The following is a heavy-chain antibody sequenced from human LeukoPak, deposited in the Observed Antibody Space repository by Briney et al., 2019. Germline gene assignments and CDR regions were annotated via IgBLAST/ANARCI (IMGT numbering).Heavy chain of an antibody. Sequence: PGGSLRLSCAASGFTFSSYGMHWVRQAPGKGLEWVAVIWYDGSNKYYADPVKGRFTISRDNSKNTLYLQMNSLRAEDTAVYYCARDGYDSSGLHDYWGQGTLVTVSS. V-gene: IGHV3-33*01. J-gene: IGHJ4*02. CDR1: GFTFSSYG. CDR3: ARDGYDSSGLHDY. D-gene: IGHD3-22*01. CDR2: IWYDGSNK.